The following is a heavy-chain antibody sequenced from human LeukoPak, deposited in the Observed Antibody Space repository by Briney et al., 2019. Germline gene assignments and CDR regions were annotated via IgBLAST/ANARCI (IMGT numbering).Heavy chain of an antibody. CDR1: GFTVSFYA. CDR3: VKDPDPRYCSSTSCSPI. J-gene: IGHJ3*02. V-gene: IGHV3-23*01. CDR2: IAGGGSST. Sequence: GGSLRLSCAASGFTVSFYAMSWVRQAPGKGLEWVSVIAGGGSSTYYADSVKGRFPISRDNSKNTLYLQMNSLRVEDTAVYYCVKDPDPRYCSSTSCSPIWGQGTMVTVSS. D-gene: IGHD2-2*01.